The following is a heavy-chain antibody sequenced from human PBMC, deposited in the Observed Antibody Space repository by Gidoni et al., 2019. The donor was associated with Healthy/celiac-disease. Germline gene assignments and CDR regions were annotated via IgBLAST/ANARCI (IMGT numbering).Heavy chain of an antibody. Sequence: QLQLQEAGPGLVKHSETLSLTGTVSGGAISSSSYYWGWIRQPPGKGLEWIGRIYYSGGPYYNPSLKSRVTISVDTSKNQFSLKLRSVTAADTAVYYCARSTIFGVYPLQYWGQGTLVTVSS. D-gene: IGHD3-3*01. V-gene: IGHV4-39*01. CDR2: IYYSGGP. CDR3: ARSTIFGVYPLQY. CDR1: GGAISSSSYY. J-gene: IGHJ4*02.